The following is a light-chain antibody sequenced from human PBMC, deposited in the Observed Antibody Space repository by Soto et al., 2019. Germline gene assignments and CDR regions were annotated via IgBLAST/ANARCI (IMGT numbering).Light chain of an antibody. CDR3: SSYAGSTPFYV. J-gene: IGLJ1*01. CDR1: TSDVGTFGL. CDR2: EGS. V-gene: IGLV2-23*01. Sequence: QSVLRDPGSVCWSPGHSITISCSGTTSDVGTFGLVFWFQQHPGKAPKLMIYEGSKRPAGVSKRFSGSKSGDTASLTISGLQAEDDDDYYCSSYAGSTPFYVFGTGTTVTVL.